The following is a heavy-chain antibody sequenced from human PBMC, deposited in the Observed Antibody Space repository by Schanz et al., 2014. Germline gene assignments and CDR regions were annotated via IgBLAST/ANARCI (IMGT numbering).Heavy chain of an antibody. J-gene: IGHJ2*01. CDR1: GGSIRSGTYY. CDR2: VFPNGIT. Sequence: QVQLQESGPGLVKPSQTLSLTCTVSGGSIRSGTYYWSWIRQPAGKALEWVGRVFPNGITNYNPPLKSRVTISLGTSTNHSSLTLPSRPTADTAVYYCARDTTWRLDLWGRGTLXTVSS. CDR3: ARDTTWRLDL. V-gene: IGHV4-61*02. D-gene: IGHD1-1*01.